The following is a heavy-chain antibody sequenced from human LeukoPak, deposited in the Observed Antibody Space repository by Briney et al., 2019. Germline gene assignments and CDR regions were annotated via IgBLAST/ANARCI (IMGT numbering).Heavy chain of an antibody. J-gene: IGHJ4*02. CDR2: IRNKANSYTT. CDR1: GFTFSDHY. D-gene: IGHD2-21*02. Sequence: PGGSLRLSCAASGFTFSDHYMDWVRQAPGKGLEWVGRIRNKANSYTTEYAASVKGRFTFSRDGSKNSLYLQMNGLKTEDTAVYYCTRAYAPYCGRVCSFDSWGQGTLVTVSS. CDR3: TRAYAPYCGRVCSFDS. V-gene: IGHV3-72*01.